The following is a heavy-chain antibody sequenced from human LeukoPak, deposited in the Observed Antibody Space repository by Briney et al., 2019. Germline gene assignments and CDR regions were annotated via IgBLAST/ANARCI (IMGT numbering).Heavy chain of an antibody. CDR2: ISAYTGNT. CDR1: GYTFTNYG. J-gene: IGHJ4*02. Sequence: GASVKVSCKASGYTFTNYGISWVRQAPGQGLEWMGWISAYTGNTNYAQNLQGRVTMTTDTSTSTAHMELRSLRSDDTAVYYCARSGVGYFYDTTGYYPLDYWGQGTLVTVSS. D-gene: IGHD3-22*01. V-gene: IGHV1-18*01. CDR3: ARSGVGYFYDTTGYYPLDY.